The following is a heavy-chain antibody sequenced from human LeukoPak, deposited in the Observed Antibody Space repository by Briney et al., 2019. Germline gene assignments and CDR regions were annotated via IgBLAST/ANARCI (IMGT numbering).Heavy chain of an antibody. CDR2: IYTSGST. CDR3: AREKRPDYVWGSYRRLMDSYYFDY. J-gene: IGHJ4*02. Sequence: KPSQTLSLTCTVSGGSISSGSYYWSWIRQPAGKGLEWIGRIYTSGSTNYNPSLKSRVTISVDTSKNQFSLKLSSVTAADTAVYYCAREKRPDYVWGSYRRLMDSYYFDYWGQGTLVTVSS. D-gene: IGHD3-16*02. V-gene: IGHV4-61*02. CDR1: GGSISSGSYY.